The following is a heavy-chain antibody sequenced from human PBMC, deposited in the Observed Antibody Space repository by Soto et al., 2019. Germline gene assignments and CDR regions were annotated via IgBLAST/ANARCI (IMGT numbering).Heavy chain of an antibody. J-gene: IGHJ4*02. V-gene: IGHV3-30-3*01. D-gene: IGHD3-22*01. CDR1: GFTFSSYA. CDR3: ARDFGYYDSSGYYY. CDR2: ISYDGSNK. Sequence: PGGSLRLSCAAPGFTFSSYAMHWVRQAPGKGLEWVAVISYDGSNKYYADSVKGRFTISRDNSKNTLYLQMNSLRAEDTAVYYCARDFGYYDSSGYYYWGQGTLVTVSS.